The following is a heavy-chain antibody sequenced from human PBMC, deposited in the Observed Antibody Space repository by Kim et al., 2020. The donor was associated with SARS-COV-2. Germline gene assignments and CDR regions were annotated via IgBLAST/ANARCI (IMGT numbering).Heavy chain of an antibody. V-gene: IGHV5-10-1*01. CDR2: IDPSDSYT. CDR3: ARLDSSSWYPTY. CDR1: GYRFTSYW. Sequence: ESLKISCKGSGYRFTSYWISWVRQMPGKGLEWMGRIDPSDSYTNYSPSFQGHVTISADKSISTAYLQWSSLKASDTAMYYCARLDSSSWYPTYWGQGTLVTVSS. J-gene: IGHJ4*02. D-gene: IGHD6-13*01.